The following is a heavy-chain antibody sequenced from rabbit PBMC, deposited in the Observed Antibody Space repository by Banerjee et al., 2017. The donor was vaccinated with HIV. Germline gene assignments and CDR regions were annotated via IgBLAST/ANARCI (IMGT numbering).Heavy chain of an antibody. CDR2: LWIDDSDT. J-gene: IGHJ4*01. V-gene: IGHV1S40*01. D-gene: IGHD6-1*01. CDR3: ARSAYHTYGHVNYFNL. Sequence: QSLEESGGDLVQPEGSLTLTCTASGFSFSSSYYMCWVRQAPGKGLEWIGCLWIDDSDTYYANWAKGRFTISKTSSTTVTLQMTSLTDADTATYFCARSAYHTYGHVNYFNLWGPGTLVTVS. CDR1: GFSFSSSYY.